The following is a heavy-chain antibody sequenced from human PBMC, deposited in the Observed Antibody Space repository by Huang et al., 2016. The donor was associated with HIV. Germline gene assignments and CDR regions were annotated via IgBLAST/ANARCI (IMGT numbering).Heavy chain of an antibody. J-gene: IGHJ6*02. V-gene: IGHV4-39*01. Sequence: LQLQESGPGLVKSSENLSLICTVSGGSISSSSYYWGWIRPPPGKGPEGSGMIYYSGNTYYNPPLMSRVTTSVDTSKNQFSLKVKSGTAADTAVYYCARHGRVAGHYYNNMDVWGRGTTVTVSS. CDR3: ARHGRVAGHYYNNMDV. CDR1: GGSISSSSYY. D-gene: IGHD6-19*01. CDR2: IYYSGNT.